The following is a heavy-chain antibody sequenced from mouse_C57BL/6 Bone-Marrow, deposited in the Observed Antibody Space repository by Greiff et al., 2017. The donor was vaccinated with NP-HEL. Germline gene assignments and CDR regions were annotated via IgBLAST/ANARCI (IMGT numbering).Heavy chain of an antibody. J-gene: IGHJ2*01. D-gene: IGHD2-3*01. CDR3: ARERRDGYYHY. CDR2: ISYDGSN. Sequence: DVKLQESGPGLVKPSQSLSLTCSVTGYSITSGYYWNWIRQFPGNKLEWMGYISYDGSNNYNPSLKNPISLTRDTSKNQFCLKWNSVTTEDTATYSGARERRDGYYHYWGQGTTLTVSS. V-gene: IGHV3-6*01. CDR1: GYSITSGYY.